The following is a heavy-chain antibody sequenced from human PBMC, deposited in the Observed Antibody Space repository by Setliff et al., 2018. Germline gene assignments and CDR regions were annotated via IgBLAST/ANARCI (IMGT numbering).Heavy chain of an antibody. Sequence: GESLKISCKGSGYKFNSHWIGWVRQMPGKGLEWMGTIWPGDSDTRYNPSFQGQVTISADKSISTAYLQWSSLRASDTAMYYFARALASAGTVYFDYWGQGTLVTVSS. CDR2: IWPGDSDT. CDR1: GYKFNSHW. J-gene: IGHJ4*02. D-gene: IGHD6-13*01. CDR3: ARALASAGTVYFDY. V-gene: IGHV5-51*01.